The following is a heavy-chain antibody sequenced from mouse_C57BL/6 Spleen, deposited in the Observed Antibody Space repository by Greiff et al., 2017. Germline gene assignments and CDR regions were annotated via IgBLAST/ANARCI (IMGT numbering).Heavy chain of an antibody. D-gene: IGHD2-14*01. CDR3: TLPKRVQDPWYFDV. Sequence: VQLQQPGAELVRPGASVKLSCTASGFNIKDYYMHWVQQRPEKGLEWIGRIDPEDGDTEYAPKFQGKATMTADTSSNTAYLQLSSLTSEDTAVYYCTLPKRVQDPWYFDVWGTGTTVTVSS. CDR1: GFNIKDYY. J-gene: IGHJ1*03. V-gene: IGHV14-1*01. CDR2: IDPEDGDT.